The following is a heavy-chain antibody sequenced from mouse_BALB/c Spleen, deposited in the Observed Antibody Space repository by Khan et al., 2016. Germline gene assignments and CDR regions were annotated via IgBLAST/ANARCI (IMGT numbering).Heavy chain of an antibody. CDR1: GFTFSDYY. J-gene: IGHJ4*01. Sequence: EVELVESGGGLVKPGGSLKLSCAATGFTFSDYYMYWVRQTPEKRLEWVATISDGSTYTYYLDSVKGRFTISRDDAKNNLYLQMSSLKSEDSALYYYARDSMTQGYSMDYWGQGTSVTVSS. V-gene: IGHV5-4*02. CDR3: ARDSMTQGYSMDY. CDR2: ISDGSTYT. D-gene: IGHD2-10*02.